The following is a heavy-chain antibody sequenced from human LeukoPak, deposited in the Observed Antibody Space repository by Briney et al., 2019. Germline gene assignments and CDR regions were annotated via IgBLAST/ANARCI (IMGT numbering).Heavy chain of an antibody. D-gene: IGHD3-22*01. Sequence: SETLSLTCAVYDGSFSGYYWSWIRQPPGKGLEWIGEINHSGSTNYNPSLKSRVTISVDTSKNQFSLKLSSVTAADTAVYYCARGGRRITIIVVAKGYFDYWGQGTLVTVSS. J-gene: IGHJ4*02. CDR2: INHSGST. CDR1: DGSFSGYY. V-gene: IGHV4-34*01. CDR3: ARGGRRITIIVVAKGYFDY.